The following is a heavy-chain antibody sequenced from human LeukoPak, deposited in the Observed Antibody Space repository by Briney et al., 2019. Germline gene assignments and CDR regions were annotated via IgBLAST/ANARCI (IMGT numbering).Heavy chain of an antibody. D-gene: IGHD2-15*01. J-gene: IGHJ5*02. CDR1: GFTFSSYW. CDR2: INSDGSST. Sequence: EGSLRLSCAASGFTFSSYWMHWVRQAPGKGLVWVSRINSDGSSTSYADSVKGRFTISRDNAKNTLYLQMNSLRAEDTAVYYCARGVCRGGSCYIGRNWFDPWGQGTLVTVSS. CDR3: ARGVCRGGSCYIGRNWFDP. V-gene: IGHV3-74*01.